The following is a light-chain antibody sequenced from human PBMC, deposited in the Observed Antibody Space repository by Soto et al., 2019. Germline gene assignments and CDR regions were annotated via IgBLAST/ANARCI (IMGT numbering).Light chain of an antibody. CDR1: QSVTTQ. CDR2: GVS. CDR3: QQYDNWPWT. V-gene: IGKV3-15*01. J-gene: IGKJ1*01. Sequence: IVLTQSPGTLSLSPGERATLSCRASQSVTTQLAWYQQKPGQAPRLLIYGVSRRATGFPARFSGSGSGTDFTLTISSLQSEDFAVYYCQQYDNWPWTFGQGTKVDIK.